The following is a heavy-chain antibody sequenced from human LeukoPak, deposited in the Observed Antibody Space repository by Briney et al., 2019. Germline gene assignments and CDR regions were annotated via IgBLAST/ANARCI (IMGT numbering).Heavy chain of an antibody. CDR3: ARANSFDSSGYYFDY. J-gene: IGHJ4*02. Sequence: PGRSLRLSCTASGFTFGNYALSWFRQAPGKGLEWVAFIRNKTYRGTTEYAASVKGRFTISRDDSKSIAYLQMNSLKTEDTAVYYCARANSFDSSGYYFDYWGQGTLVTVSS. CDR2: IRNKTYRGTT. V-gene: IGHV3-49*03. D-gene: IGHD3-22*01. CDR1: GFTFGNYA.